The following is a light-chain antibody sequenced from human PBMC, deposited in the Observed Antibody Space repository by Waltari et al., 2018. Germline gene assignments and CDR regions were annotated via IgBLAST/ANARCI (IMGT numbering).Light chain of an antibody. CDR3: QQSYSLPLT. CDR2: SAF. CDR1: RTISND. Sequence: DIQMTQSPSSLSASLEDRVTITCRASRTISNDLNWYQQKPGKAPKLLIYSAFRLQSGVPARCSGGGSGTDFTLTISSLQAEDFATYYCQQSYSLPLTFGGGTKVEMK. J-gene: IGKJ4*01. V-gene: IGKV1-39*01.